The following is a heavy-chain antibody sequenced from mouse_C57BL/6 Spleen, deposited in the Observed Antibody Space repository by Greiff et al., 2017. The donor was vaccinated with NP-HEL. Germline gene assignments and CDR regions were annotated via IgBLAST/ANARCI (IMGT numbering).Heavy chain of an antibody. V-gene: IGHV1-69*01. CDR2: IDPSDSYT. CDR1: GYTFTSYW. CDR3: ARRNPYWYFDV. Sequence: QVQLQQPGAELVMPGASVKLSCKASGYTFTSYWMHWVKQRPGQGLEWIGEIDPSDSYTNYNQKVKGKSTLTVDKSSSTAYMQLSSLTSEDSAVYYCARRNPYWYFDVWGTGTTVTVSS. J-gene: IGHJ1*03.